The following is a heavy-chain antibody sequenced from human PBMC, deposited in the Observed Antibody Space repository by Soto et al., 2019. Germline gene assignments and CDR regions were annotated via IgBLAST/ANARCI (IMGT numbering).Heavy chain of an antibody. V-gene: IGHV4-30-4*01. CDR1: GDSITDGDYY. J-gene: IGHJ5*02. CDR3: ARGIQEGFDT. Sequence: SETLSLTCTVSGDSITDGDYYWSWIRQPPGKDLEWIAYIYYNGIIHYNPSLKSRVTISLDPSKNQFSLTMTSVTDADTAVYSCARGIQEGFDTWGQGTLVTVSS. D-gene: IGHD5-18*01. CDR2: IYYNGII.